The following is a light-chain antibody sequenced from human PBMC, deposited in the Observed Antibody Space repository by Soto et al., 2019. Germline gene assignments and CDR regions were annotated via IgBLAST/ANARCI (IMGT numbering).Light chain of an antibody. V-gene: IGKV1-5*01. CDR1: QSISTW. CDR2: GAS. J-gene: IGKJ1*01. CDR3: QQYNSYSQT. Sequence: DIQMTQSPSTLSASAGDRVTITCRASQSISTWLAWYQQKPGKAPKLLIYGASSLASGVPSRFSGSGSGTEFTLTISSLQPDDFATYYCQQYNSYSQTFGQGTKMDIK.